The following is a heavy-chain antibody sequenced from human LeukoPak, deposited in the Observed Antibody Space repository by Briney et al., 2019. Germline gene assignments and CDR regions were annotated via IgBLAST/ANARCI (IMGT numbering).Heavy chain of an antibody. CDR2: IYPGDSDA. V-gene: IGHV5-51*01. Sequence: PGESLKISWKGSGCSFTTYWVAWMRQMPGKGLEWMGIIYPGDSDARYSPSFQGQVIIAADTSISTAYLQWSSLEASDTAMYYCGRGRYSYGPFDYWGQGTLVTVSS. CDR1: GCSFTTYW. CDR3: GRGRYSYGPFDY. J-gene: IGHJ4*02. D-gene: IGHD5-18*01.